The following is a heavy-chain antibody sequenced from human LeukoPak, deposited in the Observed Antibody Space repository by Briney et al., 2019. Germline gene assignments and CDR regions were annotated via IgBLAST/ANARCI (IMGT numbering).Heavy chain of an antibody. Sequence: GGSLSLSCAASGFTFDDYAMHWVRQAPGKGLEWVSGISWNSGSIGYADSVKGRFTISRDNAKNSLYLQMNSLRAEDTALYYCAKDITYDGTLYYFDYWGQGTLVTVSS. CDR3: AKDITYDGTLYYFDY. CDR1: GFTFDDYA. D-gene: IGHD3-22*01. V-gene: IGHV3-9*01. CDR2: ISWNSGSI. J-gene: IGHJ4*02.